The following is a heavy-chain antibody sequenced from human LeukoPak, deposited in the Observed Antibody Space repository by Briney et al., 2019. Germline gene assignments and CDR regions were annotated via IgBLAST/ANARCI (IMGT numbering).Heavy chain of an antibody. Sequence: GASVKVSCKASGYTFTGYYMRWVRQAPGQGLEWMGWISAYNDNTNYAQNFQGRVTMTEDTSTDTAYMELSSLRSEDTAVYYCATGQTQNFDYWGQGTLVTVSS. CDR2: ISAYNDNT. V-gene: IGHV1-18*04. J-gene: IGHJ4*02. CDR1: GYTFTGYY. D-gene: IGHD1-14*01. CDR3: ATGQTQNFDY.